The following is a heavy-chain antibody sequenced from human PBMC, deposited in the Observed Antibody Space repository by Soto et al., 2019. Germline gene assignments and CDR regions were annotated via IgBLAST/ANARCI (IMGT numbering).Heavy chain of an antibody. D-gene: IGHD3-22*01. V-gene: IGHV4-31*03. Sequence: SETLSLTCTVSGGSISRGGYYWSWIRQHPGKGLECIGYIYYSGSTYYNPSLKSRVTISVDTSKNQFSLKLSSVTAADTAVYYCARGISDLDSSRYCYFAYWGQGTLVTVSS. CDR3: ARGISDLDSSRYCYFAY. CDR2: IYYSGST. CDR1: GGSISRGGYY. J-gene: IGHJ4*02.